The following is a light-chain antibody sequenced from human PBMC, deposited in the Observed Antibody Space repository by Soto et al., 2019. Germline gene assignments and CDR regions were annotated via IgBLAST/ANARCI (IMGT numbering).Light chain of an antibody. CDR1: SSDVGGYNY. CDR3: SSKRDSSTLFV. Sequence: QSALTQPPSASGSPGQSLTISCTGTSSDVGGYNYVSWYQHHPGKVPKLLIYEVTNRPSGVSDRFSGSKSGNTASLTISGLQAEDEADYYCSSKRDSSTLFVFGTGTKLTVL. J-gene: IGLJ1*01. CDR2: EVT. V-gene: IGLV2-14*01.